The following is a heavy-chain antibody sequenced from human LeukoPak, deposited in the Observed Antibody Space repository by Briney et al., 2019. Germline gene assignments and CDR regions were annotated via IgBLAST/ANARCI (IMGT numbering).Heavy chain of an antibody. CDR2: INYSGSDI. Sequence: PGGSLRLSCAASGFTFNTYTLNWVRQAPGKGLEWVPSINYSGSDIYYADSLRGRFTVSRDNAKNSLYLQMNSLRAEDTAIYFCARDDGFTGTPIFDYWGQGTLVTVSS. J-gene: IGHJ4*02. V-gene: IGHV3-21*01. CDR3: ARDDGFTGTPIFDY. D-gene: IGHD1-1*01. CDR1: GFTFNTYT.